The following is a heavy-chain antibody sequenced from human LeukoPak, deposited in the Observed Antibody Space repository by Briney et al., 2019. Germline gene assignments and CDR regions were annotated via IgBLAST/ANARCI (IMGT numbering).Heavy chain of an antibody. D-gene: IGHD1-26*01. J-gene: IGHJ5*02. CDR1: GGSISSSSYY. CDR3: VACGSASHNWFDP. Sequence: PSETLSLTCTVSGGSISSSSYYWGWIRQPPGKGLEWIGSIYYSGSTYYNPSLKSRVPISVDTSKNQFSLKLSSVTAADTAVYYCVACGSASHNWFDPWGQGTLVTVSS. CDR2: IYYSGST. V-gene: IGHV4-39*07.